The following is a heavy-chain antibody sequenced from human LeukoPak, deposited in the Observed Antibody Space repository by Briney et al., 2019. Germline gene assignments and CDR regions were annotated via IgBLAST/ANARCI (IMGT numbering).Heavy chain of an antibody. J-gene: IGHJ4*02. CDR2: IYYSGST. D-gene: IGHD5-24*01. CDR3: ARGEMATISTRW. Sequence: SQTLSLTCTVSGGSISSGGYYWSWIRQHPGKGLEWIGYIYYSGSTYYNPSLKSRVTISVDTSKNQFSLKLSSVTAADTAVYCCARGEMATISTRWWGQGTLVTVSS. V-gene: IGHV4-31*03. CDR1: GGSISSGGYY.